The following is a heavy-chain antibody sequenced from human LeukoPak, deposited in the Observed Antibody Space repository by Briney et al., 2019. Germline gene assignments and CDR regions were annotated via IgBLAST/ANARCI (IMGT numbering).Heavy chain of an antibody. D-gene: IGHD1-26*01. J-gene: IGHJ4*02. CDR2: IYYSGST. CDR3: ARAVVGALTGLDY. Sequence: PSETLSLTCAVYGGSFSGNYWSWIRQPPGKGLEWIGYIYYSGSTTYNPSLKSRVTISVATSKTQFSLKLSSVTAADTAVYYCARAVVGALTGLDYWGQGTLVTVSS. V-gene: IGHV4-59*01. CDR1: GGSFSGNY.